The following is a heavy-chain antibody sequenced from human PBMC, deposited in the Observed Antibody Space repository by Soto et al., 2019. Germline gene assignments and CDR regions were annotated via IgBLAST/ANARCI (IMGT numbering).Heavy chain of an antibody. D-gene: IGHD3-16*01. CDR1: GDSVSSNSTA. V-gene: IGHV6-1*01. Sequence: SQTLSLTCAISGDSVSSNSTAWNWIRQYPSRGLEWLVRTYDRSKWYNAYAVFVKSRITISPETSKNQFSLRLNSATPDDSSVYYCASGGAYTSSFDYWGQGTLVTVSS. CDR2: TYDRSKWYN. J-gene: IGHJ4*02. CDR3: ASGGAYTSSFDY.